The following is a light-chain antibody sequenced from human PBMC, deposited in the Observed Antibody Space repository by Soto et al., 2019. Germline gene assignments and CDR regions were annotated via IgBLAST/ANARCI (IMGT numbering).Light chain of an antibody. CDR3: QQYGSSSYT. J-gene: IGKJ2*01. Sequence: EIVLTQSPGTLSLSPGERATLSCRASQSISSSYLAWYQQKPGQAPRLLIYAASSRATGIPDMISSSGSGTDFTLTISILEPEYFAVYYCQQYGSSSYTFGQGTQVEIK. CDR2: AAS. CDR1: QSISSSY. V-gene: IGKV3-20*01.